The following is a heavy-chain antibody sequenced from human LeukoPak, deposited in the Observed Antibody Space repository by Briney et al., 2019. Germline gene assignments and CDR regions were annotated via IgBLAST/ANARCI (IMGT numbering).Heavy chain of an antibody. Sequence: ASVKVSCKASGYTFTSYGISWVRQAPGQGLEWMGWIRVYNGDTNYAQKLQGRVTMTTDTSTSTAYMELRSLRSDDTAVYWCAKDPINWGSIYFDCWGQETLVTVSS. CDR2: IRVYNGDT. V-gene: IGHV1-18*01. J-gene: IGHJ4*02. CDR3: AKDPINWGSIYFDC. CDR1: GYTFTSYG. D-gene: IGHD7-27*01.